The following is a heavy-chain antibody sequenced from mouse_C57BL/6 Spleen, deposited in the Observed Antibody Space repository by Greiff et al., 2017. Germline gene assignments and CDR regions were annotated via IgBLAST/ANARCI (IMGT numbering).Heavy chain of an antibody. CDR2: IRYDGSN. CDR1: GYSITSGYY. J-gene: IGHJ1*03. D-gene: IGHD1-1*01. Sequence: VQLKQSGPGLVKPSPSLSLTCSVTGYSITSGYYWNWIRQFPGNKLEWMGYIRYDGSNNYNPSLKNRISITPDTSKNQFFLKLNSVNTENTATYYCARDTHYCGSSLWYLDVWGTGTTVTVSS. V-gene: IGHV3-6*01. CDR3: ARDTHYCGSSLWYLDV.